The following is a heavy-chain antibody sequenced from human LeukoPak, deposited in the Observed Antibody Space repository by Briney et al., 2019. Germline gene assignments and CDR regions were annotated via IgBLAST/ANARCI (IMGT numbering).Heavy chain of an antibody. J-gene: IGHJ1*01. V-gene: IGHV4-61*02. Sequence: SETLSLTCTVSGGSISSCSYYWSWIRQPAGKGLERNGRIYTSGSTNYDPSLKSRVTIPVDTSKNQFSLKLSSVTAADTGVYYCARGGGTDEYFQHWGQGTLVTVSS. CDR1: GGSISSCSYY. CDR2: IYTSGST. CDR3: ARGGGTDEYFQH.